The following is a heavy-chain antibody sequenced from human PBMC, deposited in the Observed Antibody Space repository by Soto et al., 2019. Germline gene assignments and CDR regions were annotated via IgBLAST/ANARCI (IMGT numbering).Heavy chain of an antibody. CDR2: IYYSGST. D-gene: IGHD6-19*01. CDR1: GGSISSSSYY. CDR3: ARRSDYRIAVAGYDHGIDY. J-gene: IGHJ4*02. Sequence: SETLSLTCTVSGGSISSSSYYWGWIRQPPGKGLEWIGSIYYSGSTYYNPSLKSRVTISVDTSKNQFSLKLSSVTAADTAVYYCARRSDYRIAVAGYDHGIDYWGQGTLVTVSS. V-gene: IGHV4-39*01.